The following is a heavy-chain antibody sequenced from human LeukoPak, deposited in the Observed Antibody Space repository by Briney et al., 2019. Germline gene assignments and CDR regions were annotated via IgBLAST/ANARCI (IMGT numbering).Heavy chain of an antibody. CDR2: ISHSGST. J-gene: IGHJ3*02. V-gene: IGHV4-59*11. CDR3: ARYSGTYASFDI. Sequence: SETLSLTCTVSGGSISSHYWSWIRQPPGQGLEWIGHISHSGSTTYYPSLKSRITISADTSKSQFSLKLGSVTAADTAVYFCARYSGTYASFDIWGQGTMVTVSS. CDR1: GGSISSHY. D-gene: IGHD5-12*01.